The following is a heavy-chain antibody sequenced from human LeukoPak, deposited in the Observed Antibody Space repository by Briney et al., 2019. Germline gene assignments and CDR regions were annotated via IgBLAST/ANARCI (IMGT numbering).Heavy chain of an antibody. CDR1: GFTFSSHS. Sequence: GGSLRLSCAASGFTFSSHSMNWVRQAPGKGLEWVSSISSSSSYIYYADSVKGRFTISRDNAKNSLYLQMNSLRAEDTAVYYCARDPVAVAANTWDYWGQGTLVTVSS. CDR3: ARDPVAVAANTWDY. J-gene: IGHJ4*02. V-gene: IGHV3-21*01. CDR2: ISSSSSYI. D-gene: IGHD6-19*01.